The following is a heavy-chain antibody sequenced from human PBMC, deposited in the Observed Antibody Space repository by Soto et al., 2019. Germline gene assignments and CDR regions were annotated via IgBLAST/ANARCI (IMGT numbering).Heavy chain of an antibody. J-gene: IGHJ6*03. CDR3: ARVWDIVVVPAAMGNYYMDV. D-gene: IGHD2-2*01. CDR2: IYSGGST. V-gene: IGHV3-66*01. CDR1: GFTVSSNY. Sequence: GGSLRLSCAASGFTVSSNYMSWVRQAPGKGLEWVSVIYSGGSTYYADSVKGRFTISRDNSKNTLYLQMNSLRAEETAVYYCARVWDIVVVPAAMGNYYMDVWGKGTTVTVSS.